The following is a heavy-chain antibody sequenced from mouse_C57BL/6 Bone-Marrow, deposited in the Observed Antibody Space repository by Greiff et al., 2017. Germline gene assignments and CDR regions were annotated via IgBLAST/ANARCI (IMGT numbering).Heavy chain of an antibody. V-gene: IGHV3-6*01. J-gene: IGHJ4*01. Sequence: EVKLVESGPGLVKPSQSLSLTCSVTGYSITSGYYWNWIRQFPGNKLEWMGYISYDGSNNYNPSLKNRISITRDTSKNQFFLKLNSVTTEDTATYYCARGVLYYYAMDYWGQGTSVTVSS. CDR3: ARGVLYYYAMDY. CDR1: GYSITSGYY. D-gene: IGHD1-1*02. CDR2: ISYDGSN.